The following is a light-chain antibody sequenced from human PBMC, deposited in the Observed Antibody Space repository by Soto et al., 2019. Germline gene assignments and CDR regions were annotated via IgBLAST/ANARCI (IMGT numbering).Light chain of an antibody. CDR2: EVS. J-gene: IGLJ1*01. CDR1: SSDGGGYNY. Sequence: QSALTQPASVSGSPGQSITISCTGTSSDGGGYNYVSWYQQHPGKAPKLIIYEVSNRPSGVSNRFSGSKSGNTASLTISGLQAEDAADYYCNSYTSKSTGVFGTGTKVTV. CDR3: NSYTSKSTGV. V-gene: IGLV2-14*01.